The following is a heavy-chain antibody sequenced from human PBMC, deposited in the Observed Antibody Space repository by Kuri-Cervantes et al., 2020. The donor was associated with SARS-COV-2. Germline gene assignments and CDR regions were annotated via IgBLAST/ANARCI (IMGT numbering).Heavy chain of an antibody. CDR1: GGTFSNHA. J-gene: IGHJ4*02. CDR2: IIPIFGTA. Sequence: SVKVSCKASGGTFSNHAISWVRQAPGQGLEWMGGIIPIFGTANYAQKFQGRVTITADESTSTAYMELSSLRSEDTAVYYCAREAVRGVIHYWGQGTLVTVSS. D-gene: IGHD3-10*01. V-gene: IGHV1-69*13. CDR3: AREAVRGVIHY.